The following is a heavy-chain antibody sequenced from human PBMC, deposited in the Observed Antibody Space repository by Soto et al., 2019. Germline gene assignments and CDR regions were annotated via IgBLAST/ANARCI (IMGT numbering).Heavy chain of an antibody. D-gene: IGHD2-15*01. V-gene: IGHV4-39*01. CDR3: ARHKSGSDWLDP. J-gene: IGHJ5*02. CDR2: MFYSGAT. Sequence: LSLTCTVSGGSISDISYCWGWIRQPPGKGLQWIGCMFYSGATYYNPSLKNRVTLSVATSNNEFSLKLVSVTAPDTAVYYCARHKSGSDWLDPWGQGTLVTVSS. CDR1: GGSISDISYC.